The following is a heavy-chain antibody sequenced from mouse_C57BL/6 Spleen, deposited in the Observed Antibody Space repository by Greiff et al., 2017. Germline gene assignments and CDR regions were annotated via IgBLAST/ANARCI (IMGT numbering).Heavy chain of an antibody. J-gene: IGHJ2*01. CDR1: GYAFSSSW. CDR2: IYPGDGDT. CDR3: ASDGYQPRDY. Sequence: QVQLQQSGPELVKPGASVKISCKASGYAFSSSWMNWVKQRPGKGLEWIGRIYPGDGDTNYNGKFKGKATLTADKSSSTAYMQLSSLTSADSAVYFCASDGYQPRDYWGQGTTLTVSS. V-gene: IGHV1-82*01. D-gene: IGHD2-3*01.